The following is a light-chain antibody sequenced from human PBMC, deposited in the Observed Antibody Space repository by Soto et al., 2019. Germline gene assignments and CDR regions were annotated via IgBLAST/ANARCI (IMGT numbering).Light chain of an antibody. CDR3: ASYTSSSTSVI. V-gene: IGLV2-14*01. CDR2: EVS. J-gene: IGLJ2*01. CDR1: SSDVGGYKY. Sequence: QSVLTQPASVSGSPGQSITISCTGTSSDVGGYKYVSWYQQHSDKAPKLIIFEVSNRPSGISSRFSGSKSGNTASLTISGLQAEDEADYYCASYTSSSTSVIFGRGTKVTV.